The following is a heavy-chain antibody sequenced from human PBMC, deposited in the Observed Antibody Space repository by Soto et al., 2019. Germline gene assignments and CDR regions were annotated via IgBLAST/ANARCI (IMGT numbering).Heavy chain of an antibody. CDR1: YGSISSYY. D-gene: IGHD2-21*01. CDR2: IYFSGST. V-gene: IGHV4-4*07. J-gene: IGHJ6*02. CDR3: ARCWDGESTNFNKDMDV. Sequence: SETLSLTCTVSYGSISSYYWSWIRQPAGSGLEWIGRIYFSGSTNYNPSLKSRITMSVDTSKNQLAVKLTSVTASDTAVFYCARCWDGESTNFNKDMDVWCQGTTVTVSS.